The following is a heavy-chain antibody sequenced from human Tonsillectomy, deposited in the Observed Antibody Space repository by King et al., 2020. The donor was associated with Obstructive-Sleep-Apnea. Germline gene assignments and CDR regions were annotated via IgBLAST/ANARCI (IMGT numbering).Heavy chain of an antibody. CDR3: ARFGASHQSLDY. Sequence: VQLVESGVEVREPGASVKVPWKASGYTYINFGITWVRQAPGQGLEWVGGVSPYNGNTQYAQKFQGRVTMTTDTSTTTAYMELGSLRSDDTAIYYCARFGASHQSLDYWGQGTLVTVSS. J-gene: IGHJ4*02. CDR1: GYTYINFG. D-gene: IGHD3-10*01. CDR2: VSPYNGNT. V-gene: IGHV1-18*01.